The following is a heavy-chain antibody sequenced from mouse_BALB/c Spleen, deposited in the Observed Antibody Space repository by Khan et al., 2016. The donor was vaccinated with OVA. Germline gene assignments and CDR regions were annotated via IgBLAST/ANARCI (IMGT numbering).Heavy chain of an antibody. V-gene: IGHV1-20*02. D-gene: IGHD1-1*01. CDR3: TRIYRSDFDY. CDR2: INPHIGET. CDR1: GYSFTGYC. Sequence: VQLKESGPELVKPGASVKISCKASGYSFTGYCMNWVMQSHGKSLEWIGRINPHIGETLYNQKFKDKATLTVDESSSTAHMELRSLAAEDSAVYYCTRIYRSDFDYWGQGTTLTVSS. J-gene: IGHJ2*01.